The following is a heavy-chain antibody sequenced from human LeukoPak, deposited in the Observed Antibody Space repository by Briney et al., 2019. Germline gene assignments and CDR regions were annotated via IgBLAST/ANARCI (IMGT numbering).Heavy chain of an antibody. CDR2: ISSGGSTK. J-gene: IGHJ2*01. Sequence: GGSLRLSCAASGFTFSSYSFHWVRQAPGRGLEWVAVISSGGSTKYYGDSVKGRFTSSRDNSRNTLYLEMNSLRAEDTAVYYCAKESHHDNWYFDLWGRGTLVTVSS. CDR1: GFTFSSYS. V-gene: IGHV3-30*18. CDR3: AKESHHDNWYFDL.